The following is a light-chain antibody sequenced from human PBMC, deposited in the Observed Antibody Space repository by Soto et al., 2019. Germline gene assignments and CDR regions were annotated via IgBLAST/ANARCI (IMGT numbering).Light chain of an antibody. J-gene: IGKJ2*02. CDR3: QQYNSYWCT. CDR2: KAS. Sequence: DIQMTQSPSTLSASVGDRVTITCRASQSISSWLAWYQQKPGKAPKLLIYKASSLESGVPSRYIGIKSRTEFALTVSSLPSDDCATDCCQQYNSYWCTIGQGTKLEN. V-gene: IGKV1-5*03. CDR1: QSISSW.